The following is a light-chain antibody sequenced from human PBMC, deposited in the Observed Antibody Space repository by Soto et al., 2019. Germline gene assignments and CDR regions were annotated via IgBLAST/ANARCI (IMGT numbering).Light chain of an antibody. Sequence: QSVLTQTPSASATPGQRVTISCSGGSSNIGANTVHWYQQLPGMAPTLLLYTDDLRPSGVPDRFSGSKSGTSASLAISGLQSEDEGDYYCATWDDSLSALVFGGGTKLTVL. CDR1: SSNIGANT. J-gene: IGLJ2*01. CDR2: TDD. CDR3: ATWDDSLSALV. V-gene: IGLV1-44*01.